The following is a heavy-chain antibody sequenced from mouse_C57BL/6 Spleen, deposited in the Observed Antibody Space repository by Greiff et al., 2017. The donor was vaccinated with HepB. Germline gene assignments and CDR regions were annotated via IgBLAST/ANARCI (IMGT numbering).Heavy chain of an antibody. D-gene: IGHD1-1*01. CDR1: GFNIKDDY. V-gene: IGHV14-4*01. CDR3: TTGYYGSSTDWFAY. CDR2: IDPENGDT. Sequence: EVQLQQSGAELVRPGASVKLSCTASGFNIKDDYMNWVKQRPEQGLEWIGWIDPENGDTEYASKFQGKATITADTSSNTAYLQLSSLTSEDTAVYDCTTGYYGSSTDWFAYWGQGTLVTVSA. J-gene: IGHJ3*01.